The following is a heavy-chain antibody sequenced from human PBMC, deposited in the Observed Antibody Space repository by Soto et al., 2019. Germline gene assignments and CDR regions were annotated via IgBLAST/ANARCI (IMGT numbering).Heavy chain of an antibody. J-gene: IGHJ4*02. CDR1: GGTFSSYA. D-gene: IGHD2-21*02. Sequence: QVQLVQSGAEVKKPGSSVKVSCKASGGTFSSYAISWVRQAPGQGLEWMGGIIPIFGTANYAQKFQGRVTITADKSTSTAYRELGSLRSEDTAVYYCASYCGGDCYSPPNFDYWGQGTLVTVSS. CDR3: ASYCGGDCYSPPNFDY. CDR2: IIPIFGTA. V-gene: IGHV1-69*06.